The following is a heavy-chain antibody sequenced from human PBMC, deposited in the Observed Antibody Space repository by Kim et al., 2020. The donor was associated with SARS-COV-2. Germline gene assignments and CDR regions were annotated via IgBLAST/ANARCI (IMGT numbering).Heavy chain of an antibody. CDR3: ARASSGSYYNLYFQH. V-gene: IGHV4-59*01. CDR2: IYYSGST. D-gene: IGHD3-10*01. CDR1: GGSISSYY. J-gene: IGHJ1*01. Sequence: SETLSLTCTVSGGSISSYYWSWIRQPPGKGLEWIGYIYYSGSTNYNPSLKSRVTISVDTSKNQFSLKLSSVTAADTAVYYCARASSGSYYNLYFQHWGQGTLVTVSS.